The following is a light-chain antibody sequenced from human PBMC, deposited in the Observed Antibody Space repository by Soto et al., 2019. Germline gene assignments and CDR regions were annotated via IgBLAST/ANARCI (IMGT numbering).Light chain of an antibody. V-gene: IGKV3-11*01. CDR1: QSVRSN. Sequence: EIALTQSPATLSLSPGERATLSCRASQSVRSNLAWYQQKPGQAPRLLIYDAANRATGIPARFSGSGSGTDFTLTISSLEPEDFAVYYCQQRSNWPLITFGQGTRLEIK. CDR2: DAA. CDR3: QQRSNWPLIT. J-gene: IGKJ5*01.